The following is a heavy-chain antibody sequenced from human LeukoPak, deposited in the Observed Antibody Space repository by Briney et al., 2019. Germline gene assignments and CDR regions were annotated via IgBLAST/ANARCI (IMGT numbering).Heavy chain of an antibody. CDR2: IKQDGSEK. CDR3: ARGITLIQDL. Sequence: GGSLRLSCAASGFTFSSYWMSWVRQAPGKGLEWVANIKQDGSEKYYVDSVKGRFTISRDNSKNTLFLQMNTLRAEDTAVYYCARGITLIQDLWGQGTLVTVSS. V-gene: IGHV3-7*03. J-gene: IGHJ5*02. CDR1: GFTFSSYW. D-gene: IGHD3-16*01.